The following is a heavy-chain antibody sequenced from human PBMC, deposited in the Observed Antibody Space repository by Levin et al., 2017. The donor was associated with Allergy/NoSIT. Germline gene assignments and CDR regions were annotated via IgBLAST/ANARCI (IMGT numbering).Heavy chain of an antibody. CDR2: INPDSGGT. CDR1: GYTFTGYY. D-gene: IGHD3-22*01. V-gene: IGHV1-2*02. CDR3: ARDSSGNGMDV. J-gene: IGHJ6*02. Sequence: ASVKVSCKASGYTFTGYYMHWVRQAPGQGLEWMGWINPDSGGTNSVQKFQGRVTMTRDTSISTAYMELSRLRSDDTAVYYCARDSSGNGMDVWGQGTTVTVS.